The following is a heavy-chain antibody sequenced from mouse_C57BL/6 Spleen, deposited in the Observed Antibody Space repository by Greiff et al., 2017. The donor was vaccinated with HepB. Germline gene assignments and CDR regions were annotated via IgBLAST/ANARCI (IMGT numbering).Heavy chain of an antibody. J-gene: IGHJ4*01. V-gene: IGHV1-72*01. CDR3: AGSRVYGSRIYYAMGC. D-gene: IGHD1-1*01. Sequence: QVQLKQPGAELVKPGASVKLSCKASGYTFTSYWMHWVKQRPGRGLEWIGRINPNSGGTKYNEKFKSKATLTVDKPSSTAYMQLSSLTSEDSAVYYCAGSRVYGSRIYYAMGCWGKGPSVSVSS. CDR2: INPNSGGT. CDR1: GYTFTSYW.